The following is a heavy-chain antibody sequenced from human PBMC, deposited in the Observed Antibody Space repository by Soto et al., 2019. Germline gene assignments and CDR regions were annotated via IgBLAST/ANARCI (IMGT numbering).Heavy chain of an antibody. CDR2: IIPILGIA. D-gene: IGHD5-12*01. J-gene: IGHJ4*02. CDR1: GGTFSSYT. Sequence: SVKVSCKASGGTFSSYTISWVRQAPGQGHERIRRIIPILGIANYAQKFQGRVTITADKSTSTAYMELSSLRSEDTAVYYCARQYSGYDEYYFDYWGQGTLVTVSS. V-gene: IGHV1-69*02. CDR3: ARQYSGYDEYYFDY.